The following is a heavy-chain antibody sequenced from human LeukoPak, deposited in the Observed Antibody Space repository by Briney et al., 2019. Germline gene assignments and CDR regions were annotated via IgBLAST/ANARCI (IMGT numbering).Heavy chain of an antibody. CDR2: IYPGDSDT. Sequence: GESLKISCKGSGYSSTSYWIGWVRQMPGKGLEWMGIIYPGDSDTRYSPSFQGQVTISADKSISTAYLQWSSLKASDTATYYCARRGVDCSSTSCYSGNWFDPWGQGTLVTVSS. CDR1: GYSSTSYW. D-gene: IGHD2-2*02. CDR3: ARRGVDCSSTSCYSGNWFDP. J-gene: IGHJ5*02. V-gene: IGHV5-51*01.